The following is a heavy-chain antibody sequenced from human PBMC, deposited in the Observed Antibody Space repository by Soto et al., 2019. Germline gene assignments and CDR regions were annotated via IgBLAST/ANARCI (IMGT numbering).Heavy chain of an antibody. V-gene: IGHV4-4*07. CDR2: MQHTGNT. D-gene: IGHD3-16*01. J-gene: IGHJ5*02. CDR1: GASIRSYH. Sequence: SETLSLTCAVSGASIRSYHWSWIRQPAGKGLEWIGRMQHTGNTNYNPSLKSRVTMSVDTSKNQVSLKMTSVTAADTAVYFCAKDVSSRRWFDPWGQGILVTVSS. CDR3: AKDVSSRRWFDP.